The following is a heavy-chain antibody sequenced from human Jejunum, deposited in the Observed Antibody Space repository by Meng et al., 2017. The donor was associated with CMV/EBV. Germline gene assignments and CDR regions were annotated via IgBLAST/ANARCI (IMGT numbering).Heavy chain of an antibody. J-gene: IGHJ4*02. CDR3: ATLGSSDQGARDH. CDR1: GFTCGSYA. V-gene: IGHV3-23*01. D-gene: IGHD1-26*01. Sequence: CAASGFTCGSYAMSWFRQAPGKGLEWVSDISGNGVSIYNSDSVRGRFSISRDNSKNTLNLQMNSLRADDTAVYYCATLGSSDQGARDHWGQGTLVTVSS. CDR2: ISGNGVSI.